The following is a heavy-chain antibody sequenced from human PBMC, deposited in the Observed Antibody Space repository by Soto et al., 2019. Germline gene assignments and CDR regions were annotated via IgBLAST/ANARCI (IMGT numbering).Heavy chain of an antibody. D-gene: IGHD3-22*01. V-gene: IGHV3-23*01. CDR1: GFTFSDYA. CDR3: AKNVWGGYFDKTYYFDY. CDR2: ITGTGSTT. J-gene: IGHJ4*02. Sequence: GGSLRLSCAGSGFTFSDYALNWVRQAPGKGLEWVSGITGTGSTTSYADSVKGRFTMSRDNSKDTMYLQMSSLRAEDTAVYYCAKNVWGGYFDKTYYFDYWGQGSLVTVPS.